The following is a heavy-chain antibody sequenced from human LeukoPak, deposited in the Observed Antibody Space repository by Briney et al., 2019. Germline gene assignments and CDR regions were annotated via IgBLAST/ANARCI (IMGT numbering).Heavy chain of an antibody. Sequence: LTGGSLRLSCAASGFTFSSYAMTWVRQAPGKGLEWVSGTGSTGVSTFYADSVKGRFTVSRDNSKNTLSLQMNSLRAEDTATYYCAREDPGPFDAFDTWGQGAKVTVSS. CDR2: TGSTGVST. J-gene: IGHJ3*02. CDR1: GFTFSSYA. CDR3: AREDPGPFDAFDT. V-gene: IGHV3-23*01.